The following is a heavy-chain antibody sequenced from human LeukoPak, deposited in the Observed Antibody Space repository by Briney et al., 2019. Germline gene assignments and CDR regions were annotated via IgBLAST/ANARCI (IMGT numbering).Heavy chain of an antibody. CDR1: GSTFSSYG. J-gene: IGHJ3*02. V-gene: IGHV3-33*01. CDR3: VRERGPFDGFDI. CDR2: IWVDGINK. Sequence: GGSLRLSCAASGSTFSSYGMHWVRQAPGKGLEWVTVIWVDGINKYYADSVRGRFTISRDNSKNTLYLEMNSLRTEDTAVYYCVRERGPFDGFDIWGQGTMVTVSS.